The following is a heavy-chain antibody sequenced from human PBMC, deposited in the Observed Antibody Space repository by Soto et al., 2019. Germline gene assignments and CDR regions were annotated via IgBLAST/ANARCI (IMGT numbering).Heavy chain of an antibody. J-gene: IGHJ4*02. CDR2: INSDGSRT. Sequence: PGGSLRLSCVASGFTFSSYWMHWVRQAPGKGLVWVSRINSDGSRTSYADSAKGRFTISRDNAKNTVYLQMNSLRAEDTAVYYCARGDGDYYDGNGYLGRHWGQGTLVTVSS. CDR3: ARGDGDYYDGNGYLGRH. CDR1: GFTFSSYW. D-gene: IGHD3-22*01. V-gene: IGHV3-74*01.